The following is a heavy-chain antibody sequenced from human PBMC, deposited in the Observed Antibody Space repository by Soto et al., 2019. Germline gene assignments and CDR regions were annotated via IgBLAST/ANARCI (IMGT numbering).Heavy chain of an antibody. V-gene: IGHV3-23*01. CDR2: ISGSGGST. Sequence: EVQLLESGGGLVQPGGSLRLSCAASGFTFSSYVMSWVRQAPGKGLEWVSAISGSGGSTFYADSVKGRFTISRDNSKNTLYLQMNSLRAEDTAVYYCAKDQHLSRATYFDYWGQGTLVTVSS. CDR1: GFTFSSYV. CDR3: AKDQHLSRATYFDY. D-gene: IGHD1-26*01. J-gene: IGHJ4*02.